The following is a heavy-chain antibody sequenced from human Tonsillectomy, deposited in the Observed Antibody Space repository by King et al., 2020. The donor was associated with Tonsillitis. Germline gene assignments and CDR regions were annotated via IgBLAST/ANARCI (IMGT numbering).Heavy chain of an antibody. Sequence: QLQESGPGLVRPSETLSLTCIVSGGSNSRSNYYWGWIRQPPGKGLEWIGNIYYSGSTYYNPSLRGRVTISVDTSKNLFSLKLRSVTAADTAVYYCAQPSIAVAGRGWFDPWGQGTLVTVSS. D-gene: IGHD6-19*01. V-gene: IGHV4-39*02. CDR3: AQPSIAVAGRGWFDP. J-gene: IGHJ5*02. CDR2: IYYSGST. CDR1: GGSNSRSNYY.